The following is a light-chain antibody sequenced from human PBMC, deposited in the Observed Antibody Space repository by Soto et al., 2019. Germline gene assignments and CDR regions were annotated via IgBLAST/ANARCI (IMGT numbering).Light chain of an antibody. CDR2: DIF. CDR1: QSVGSD. CDR3: QQYNSWPLT. V-gene: IGKV3D-15*01. Sequence: EIVMTQSPATLSVSPGERATLSCMASQSVGSDLAWYQQKPGQAPRLVIYDIFTSATGVPTRISGSGSGTEFTLTISSLQSEDFAVYYCQQYNSWPLTFGGGTKVDIK. J-gene: IGKJ4*01.